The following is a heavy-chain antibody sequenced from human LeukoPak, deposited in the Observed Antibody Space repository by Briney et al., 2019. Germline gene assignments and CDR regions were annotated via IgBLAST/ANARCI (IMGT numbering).Heavy chain of an antibody. CDR3: ARGRDSSGWFPFDY. D-gene: IGHD6-19*01. V-gene: IGHV1-3*03. CDR1: GYTFTGYY. CDR2: INAGNGNT. J-gene: IGHJ4*02. Sequence: AASVKVSCKASGYTFTGYYMHWVRQAPGQALEWMGWINAGNGNTKYSQEFQGRVTITRDTSASTAYMELSSLRSEDMAVYYCARGRDSSGWFPFDYWGQGTLVTVSS.